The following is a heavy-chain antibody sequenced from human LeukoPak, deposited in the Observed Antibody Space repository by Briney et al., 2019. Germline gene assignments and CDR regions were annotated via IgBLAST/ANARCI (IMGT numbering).Heavy chain of an antibody. Sequence: GGSLRLSCAASGFTVSSNYMSWVRQAPRKGLEWVSVIYSGGSTYYADSVKGRFTISRDNSKNTLYLQMNSLRAEDTAVYYCARGDAWGYCSSTSCYPPFDYWGQGTLVTVSS. CDR3: ARGDAWGYCSSTSCYPPFDY. V-gene: IGHV3-66*01. J-gene: IGHJ4*02. CDR2: IYSGGST. CDR1: GFTVSSNY. D-gene: IGHD2-2*01.